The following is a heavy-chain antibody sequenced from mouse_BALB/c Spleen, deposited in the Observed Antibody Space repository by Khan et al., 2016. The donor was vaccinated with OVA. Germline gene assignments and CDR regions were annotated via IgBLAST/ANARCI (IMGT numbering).Heavy chain of an antibody. Sequence: EVELVESGGGLVQPGGSLKLSCAASGFTFSSYGMSWVRQTPDKRLELVATINTNVGSTYYPDSVKGRFTVSRDNAKNTLYLQMRSLKSEDTAMYYCARVGIIYYGNYAYYFDYWGQGTTLTVSS. CDR2: INTNVGST. D-gene: IGHD2-1*01. J-gene: IGHJ2*01. CDR1: GFTFSSYG. V-gene: IGHV5-6-3*01. CDR3: ARVGIIYYGNYAYYFDY.